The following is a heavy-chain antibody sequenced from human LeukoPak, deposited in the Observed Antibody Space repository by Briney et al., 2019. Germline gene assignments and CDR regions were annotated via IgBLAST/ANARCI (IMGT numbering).Heavy chain of an antibody. CDR2: ISYSGST. Sequence: SETLSLTCTVSGGSISGYYWSWIRQSPGKGLEWIGYISYSGSTYYNPSLKSRLTISVDTSKNQFSLKLSSVTAADTAMYYCARQPVNCSGGSCYSVPNWFDPWGQGTLVTVSS. CDR3: ARQPVNCSGGSCYSVPNWFDP. V-gene: IGHV4-59*04. J-gene: IGHJ5*02. D-gene: IGHD2-15*01. CDR1: GGSISGYY.